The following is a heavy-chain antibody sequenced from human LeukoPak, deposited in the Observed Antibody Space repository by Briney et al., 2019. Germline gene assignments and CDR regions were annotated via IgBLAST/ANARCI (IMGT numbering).Heavy chain of an antibody. Sequence: ASVKVSCKASGYTFTGYYIHWVRQATGQGLECVGWINPNSGGTNYAQKFQGRVTMTRDTSISTAYMELSRLRSDDTAVYYYARGGSGSYFSWLDPWGQGTLVTVSS. CDR3: ARGGSGSYFSWLDP. J-gene: IGHJ5*02. V-gene: IGHV1-2*02. D-gene: IGHD3-10*01. CDR2: INPNSGGT. CDR1: GYTFTGYY.